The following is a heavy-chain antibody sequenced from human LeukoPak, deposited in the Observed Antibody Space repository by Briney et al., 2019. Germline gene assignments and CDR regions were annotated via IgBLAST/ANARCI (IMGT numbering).Heavy chain of an antibody. V-gene: IGHV1-18*01. Sequence: ASVKVSCKASGYDFIKYGISWVRQAPGQGLEWMGCRSIYNGNTDYKLQGRVTMTTDTLTSTAYMEVRSLRSDDTAVYYCARGGPFPSSSSSSEYYLDYWGQGTLVTVSS. CDR2: RSIYNGNT. D-gene: IGHD6-6*01. CDR3: ARGGPFPSSSSSSEYYLDY. CDR1: GYDFIKYG. J-gene: IGHJ4*02.